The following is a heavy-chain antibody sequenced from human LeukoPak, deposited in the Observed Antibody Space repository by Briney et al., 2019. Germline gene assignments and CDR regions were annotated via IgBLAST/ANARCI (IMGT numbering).Heavy chain of an antibody. CDR3: AKRSAYYDSRGYYFPFEY. CDR1: GFTFSSYG. V-gene: IGHV3-23*01. J-gene: IGHJ4*02. D-gene: IGHD3-22*01. Sequence: GGSLRLSCAASGFTFSSYGMSWVRQAPGKGLEWVSSISSIGGNTYYADSVKGRSTISRDNSKNTLYLQMNSLRAEDTAVYYCAKRSAYYDSRGYYFPFEYWGQGTLVTVSS. CDR2: ISSIGGNT.